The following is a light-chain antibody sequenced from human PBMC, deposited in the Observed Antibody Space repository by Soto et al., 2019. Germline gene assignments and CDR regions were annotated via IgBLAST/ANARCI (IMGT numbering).Light chain of an antibody. J-gene: IGKJ1*01. CDR2: GAS. V-gene: IGKV3-20*01. CDR3: QQYGSSRT. CDR1: QSVSSSY. Sequence: EIVLTQSPGTLSLSPGGRANLSCRGSQSVSSSYLAWYQQKPGQAPRLLIYGASSRATGIPDRFSGSGSGTDFTLTISRLEPEDFAVYYCQQYGSSRTFGQGTKVEIK.